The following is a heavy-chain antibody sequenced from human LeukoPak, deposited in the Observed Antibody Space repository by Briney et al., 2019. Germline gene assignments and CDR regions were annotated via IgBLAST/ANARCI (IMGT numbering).Heavy chain of an antibody. CDR1: GFTLSSYA. CDR2: ISYDGSSK. Sequence: PGRSLRLSCAASGFTLSSYAMHWVRQAPGKGLEWVAVISYDGSSKYYADSVKGRFTISRDNSKNTLYLQMNSLRAEDTAVYYCAPSRDGYTMWDYWGQGTLVTVSS. V-gene: IGHV3-30-3*01. CDR3: APSRDGYTMWDY. J-gene: IGHJ4*02. D-gene: IGHD5-24*01.